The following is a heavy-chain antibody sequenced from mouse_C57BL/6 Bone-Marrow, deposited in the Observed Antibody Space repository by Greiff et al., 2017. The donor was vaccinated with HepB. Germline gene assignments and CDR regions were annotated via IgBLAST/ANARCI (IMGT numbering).Heavy chain of an antibody. CDR2: ISSGGSYT. V-gene: IGHV5-6*01. D-gene: IGHD1-1*01. CDR3: ARGYYGSSPFAY. Sequence: EVKLVESGGDLVKPGGSLKLSCAASGFTFSSYGMSWVRQTPDKRLEWVATISSGGSYTYYPDSVKGRFTISRDNAKNTLYLQMSSLKSEDTAMYYCARGYYGSSPFAYWGQGTLVTVS. J-gene: IGHJ3*01. CDR1: GFTFSSYG.